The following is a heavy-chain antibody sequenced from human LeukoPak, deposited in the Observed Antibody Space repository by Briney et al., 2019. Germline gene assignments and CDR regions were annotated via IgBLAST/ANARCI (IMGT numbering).Heavy chain of an antibody. CDR3: ARIGLYDSSGYYLGPNYYYYGMDV. D-gene: IGHD3-22*01. Sequence: ASVKVSCKASGGTFSSYAISWVRQAPGQGLEWMGGIIPIFGTANYAQKFQGRVTITADESTSTAYVELSSLRSEDTAVYYCARIGLYDSSGYYLGPNYYYYGMDVWGQGTTVTVSS. V-gene: IGHV1-69*13. J-gene: IGHJ6*02. CDR2: IIPIFGTA. CDR1: GGTFSSYA.